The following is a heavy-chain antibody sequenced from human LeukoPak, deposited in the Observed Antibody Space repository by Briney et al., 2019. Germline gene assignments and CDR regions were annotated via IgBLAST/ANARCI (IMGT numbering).Heavy chain of an antibody. J-gene: IGHJ4*02. CDR2: IWHDGSYK. Sequence: GGSLRLSCTTSAFPFSSYGMHWVRQAPGKGLEWVAVIWHDGSYKYYADSVKGRFTISRDNSKDTLYLQMNSLKVEDTAVYYCASEDYSSGWNLDYWGQGTLVTVSS. CDR1: AFPFSSYG. CDR3: ASEDYSSGWNLDY. D-gene: IGHD6-19*01. V-gene: IGHV3-33*01.